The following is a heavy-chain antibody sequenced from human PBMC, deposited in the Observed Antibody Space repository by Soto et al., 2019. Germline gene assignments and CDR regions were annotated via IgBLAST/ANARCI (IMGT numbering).Heavy chain of an antibody. CDR3: ARRNIVVVPAAVRVENYGMDV. J-gene: IGHJ6*02. CDR2: IYPGDSDT. V-gene: IGHV5-51*01. D-gene: IGHD2-2*01. Sequence: KVSCKGSGYSFTSYWIGWVRQMPGKGLEWMGIIYPGDSDTRYSPSFQGQVTISADKSISTAYLQWSSPKASDTAMYYCARRNIVVVPAAVRVENYGMDVWGQGTTVTVSS. CDR1: GYSFTSYW.